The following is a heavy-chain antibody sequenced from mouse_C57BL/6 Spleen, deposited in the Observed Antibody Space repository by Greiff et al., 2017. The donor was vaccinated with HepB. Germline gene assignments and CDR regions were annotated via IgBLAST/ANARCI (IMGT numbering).Heavy chain of an antibody. J-gene: IGHJ2*01. CDR2: ISSGSSTI. D-gene: IGHD1-1*01. CDR1: GFTFSDYG. Sequence: EVKLEESGGGLVKPGGSLKLSCAASGFTFSDYGMHWVRQAPEKGLEWVAYISSGSSTIYYADTVKGRFTISRDNAKNTLFLQMTSLRSEDTAMYYCARTTTVVPFGYWGQGTTLTVSS. CDR3: ARTTTVVPFGY. V-gene: IGHV5-17*01.